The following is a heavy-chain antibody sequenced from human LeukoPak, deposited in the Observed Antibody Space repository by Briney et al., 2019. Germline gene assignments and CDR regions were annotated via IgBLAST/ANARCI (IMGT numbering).Heavy chain of an antibody. J-gene: IGHJ4*02. V-gene: IGHV4-31*03. CDR3: AGGGRSSGYYSY. D-gene: IGHD3-22*01. CDR2: IYYSGST. CDR1: GGSISSGGYY. Sequence: SQTLSLTCTVSGGSISSGGYYWSWIRQHPGKGLEWIGYIYYSGSTYYNPSLKSRVTISVDTSKNQFSLKLSSVTAADTAVYYCAGGGRSSGYYSYWGQGTLVTVSS.